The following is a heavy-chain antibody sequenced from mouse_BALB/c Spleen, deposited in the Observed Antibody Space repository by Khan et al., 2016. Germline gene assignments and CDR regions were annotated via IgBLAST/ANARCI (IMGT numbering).Heavy chain of an antibody. CDR2: ISYSGST. Sequence: EVQLQESGPGLVKPSQSLSLTCTVTGYSITSDYAWNWIRQFPGNKLEWMGYISYSGSTSYNPSLKSRISITRDTSTNQFFLQLNSVTTEDTATXYCARNGYEEKAMDYWGPGTSVTVSS. CDR1: GYSITSDYA. CDR3: ARNGYEEKAMDY. V-gene: IGHV3-2*02. J-gene: IGHJ4*01. D-gene: IGHD2-2*01.